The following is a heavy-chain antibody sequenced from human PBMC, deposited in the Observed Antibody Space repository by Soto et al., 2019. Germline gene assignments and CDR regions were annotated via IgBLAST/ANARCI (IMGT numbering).Heavy chain of an antibody. J-gene: IGHJ4*02. CDR3: AREGGHGVDS. CDR1: GGSISNVNYY. V-gene: IGHV4-31*03. D-gene: IGHD3-16*01. CDR2: IYYSGGT. Sequence: QLQESGPGLVKPSQTLSLTCNVSGGSISNVNYYWSWIRHVPGKGLEWVGYIYYSGGTHYNPSLKSRLTISVDTSQNQFSLKLNSVTAADTAVYYCAREGGHGVDSWGQGALVTVSS.